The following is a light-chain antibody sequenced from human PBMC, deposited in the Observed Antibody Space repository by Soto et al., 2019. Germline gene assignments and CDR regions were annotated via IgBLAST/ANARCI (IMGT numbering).Light chain of an antibody. CDR3: QSYDSSLSGAYV. CDR2: GNS. Sequence: QSVLTQPPSVSGAPGQRVTISCTWSSSNIGAGYDVHWYQQLPGTAPKLLIYGNSNRPSGVPDRFSGSKSGTSASLAITGLQAEDGADYYCQSYDSSLSGAYVFVTGTKVTVL. J-gene: IGLJ1*01. CDR1: SSNIGAGYD. V-gene: IGLV1-40*01.